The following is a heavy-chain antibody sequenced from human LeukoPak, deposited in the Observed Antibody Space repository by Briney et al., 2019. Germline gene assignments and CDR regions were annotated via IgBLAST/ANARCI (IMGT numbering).Heavy chain of an antibody. D-gene: IGHD3-10*01. V-gene: IGHV3-23*01. CDR2: ISDFGDDT. CDR1: GFTFSSYA. Sequence: GGSLRLSCEASGFTFSSYAMHWARQPPGKGLEWVSTISDFGDDTYYADSVKGRFTISRDNSKNTLYLQMNSPRAEDTAVYYCAKFGYWGQGTLVTVSS. CDR3: AKFGY. J-gene: IGHJ4*02.